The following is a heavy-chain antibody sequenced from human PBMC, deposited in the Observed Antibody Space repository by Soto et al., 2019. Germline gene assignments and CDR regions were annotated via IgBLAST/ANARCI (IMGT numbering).Heavy chain of an antibody. J-gene: IGHJ4*02. CDR1: GFSVTANY. Sequence: EVQVVESGGGVIQPGGSLRLSCEVSGFSVTANYMSWVRQAPGKGLAWVSVIYSGGSTYYVGSVKGRFSISRDISKNTLYLQMNSLRGEDTAVYYCHGYGYWGQGTLVTVSS. D-gene: IGHD5-12*01. V-gene: IGHV3-53*01. CDR2: IYSGGST. CDR3: HGYGY.